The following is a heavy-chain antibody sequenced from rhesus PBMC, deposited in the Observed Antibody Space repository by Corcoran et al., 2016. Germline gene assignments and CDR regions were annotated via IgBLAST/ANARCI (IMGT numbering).Heavy chain of an antibody. D-gene: IGHD2-39*01. J-gene: IGHJ2*01. V-gene: IGHV4-76*01. CDR3: ARTASRRGWYFDL. CDR2: IYGSSGRP. Sequence: QVQLQESGPGVVKPSETLSLTCAVSGGSISSGYDWSWIRQLPGKGLEWIGYIYGSSGRPTPNPSLQNRVTLSKDASKDQFSLKLSSVTAADTAVYYCARTASRRGWYFDLWGPGTPITISS. CDR1: GGSISSGYD.